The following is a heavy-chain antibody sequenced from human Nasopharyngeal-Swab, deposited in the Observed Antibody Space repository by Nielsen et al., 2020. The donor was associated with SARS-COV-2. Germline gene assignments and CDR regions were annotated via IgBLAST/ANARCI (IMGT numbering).Heavy chain of an antibody. D-gene: IGHD6-6*01. CDR2: IYYSGST. CDR3: ARDRVIAARPDYYYGMDV. Sequence: SETLSLTCTVSGGSISSYYWSWIRQPAGKGLEWIGYIYYSGSTNYNPSLKSRVTISVDTSKNQFSLKLSSVTAADSAVYYCARDRVIAARPDYYYGMDVWGQGTTVTVSS. CDR1: GGSISSYY. V-gene: IGHV4-59*01. J-gene: IGHJ6*02.